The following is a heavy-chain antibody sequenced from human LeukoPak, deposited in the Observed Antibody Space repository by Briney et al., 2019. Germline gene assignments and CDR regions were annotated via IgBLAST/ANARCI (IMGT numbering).Heavy chain of an antibody. J-gene: IGHJ4*02. D-gene: IGHD5-12*01. CDR2: IYYSGST. V-gene: IGHV4-39*07. CDR1: GGSISSSSYY. CDR3: ARELRNSGYVFSDY. Sequence: SETLSLTCTVSGGSISSSSYYWGWIRQPPGKGLEWIGSIYYSGSTYYNPPLKSRVTISVDTSKNQFSLKLSSVTAADTAVYYCARELRNSGYVFSDYWGQGTLVTVSS.